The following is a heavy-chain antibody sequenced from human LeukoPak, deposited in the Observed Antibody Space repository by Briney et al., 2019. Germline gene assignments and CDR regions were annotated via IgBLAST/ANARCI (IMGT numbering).Heavy chain of an antibody. J-gene: IGHJ4*02. CDR2: VNLQGST. D-gene: IGHD4-17*01. CDR3: ATGYTVNYYFDY. V-gene: IGHV4-4*02. Sequence: PSGTLSLTCGVSGGSISNTNWWTWVRPPPGKGLEWIGEVNLQGSTNYNPSLKSRVTISVDTSKNQFSLKLSSVTAADTAVYYCATGYTVNYYFDYWGQGTLVTVSS. CDR1: GGSISNTNW.